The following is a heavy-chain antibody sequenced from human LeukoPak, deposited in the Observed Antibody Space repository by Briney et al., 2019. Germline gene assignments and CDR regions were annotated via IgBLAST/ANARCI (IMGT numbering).Heavy chain of an antibody. V-gene: IGHV1-18*04. CDR2: ISAYNGNT. J-gene: IGHJ4*02. D-gene: IGHD1-26*01. Sequence: ASVKVSCKASGYTFTGCYMRWVRQAPGQGLEWMGWISAYNGNTNYAQKLQGRVTVTTDTSTTTAYMELRGLTSDDTAVYYCAREAGGATEFYFDYWGQGTLVTVSS. CDR1: GYTFTGCY. CDR3: AREAGGATEFYFDY.